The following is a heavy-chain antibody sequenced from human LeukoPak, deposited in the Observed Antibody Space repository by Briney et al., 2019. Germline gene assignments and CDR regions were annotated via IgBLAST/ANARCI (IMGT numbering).Heavy chain of an antibody. CDR3: ARGLPYMLWLVREGGCFDY. J-gene: IGHJ4*02. V-gene: IGHV4-61*02. D-gene: IGHD6-19*01. Sequence: PSETLSLTCTVSGGSISSGSYYWSWIRQPAGKGLEWIGRFYTSGSTNYNPSLKSRVTISVNTSKNQFSLKLSSVTAADTAVYYCARGLPYMLWLVREGGCFDYWGQGTLVTVSS. CDR2: FYTSGST. CDR1: GGSISSGSYY.